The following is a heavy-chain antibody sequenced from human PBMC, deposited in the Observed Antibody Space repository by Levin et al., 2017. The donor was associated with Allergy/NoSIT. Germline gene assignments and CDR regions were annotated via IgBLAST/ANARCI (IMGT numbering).Heavy chain of an antibody. Sequence: GGSLRLSCAASGFTFSNAWMSWVRQAPGKGLEWVGRIKSKTDGGTTDYAAPVKGRFTISRDDSKNTLYLQMNSLKTEDTAVYYCTTEGITFGGVIVIPAYYYGMDVWGQGTTVTVSS. CDR2: IKSKTDGGTT. CDR1: GFTFSNAW. V-gene: IGHV3-15*01. D-gene: IGHD3-16*02. CDR3: TTEGITFGGVIVIPAYYYGMDV. J-gene: IGHJ6*02.